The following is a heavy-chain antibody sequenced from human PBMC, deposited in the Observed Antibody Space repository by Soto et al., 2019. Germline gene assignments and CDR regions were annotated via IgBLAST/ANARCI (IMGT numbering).Heavy chain of an antibody. J-gene: IGHJ4*02. CDR2: ISPDGNNK. V-gene: IGHV3-30*18. D-gene: IGHD6-13*01. Sequence: GSLRLSCAASGFTFNNYGMHWVRQAPGKGLEWVAIISPDGNNKYDADSVKGRFTISRDNSKNTLYLQMNSLRVEDTAVYYCAKRFSSSWSIEYWGQGTLVTVSS. CDR3: AKRFSSSWSIEY. CDR1: GFTFNNYG.